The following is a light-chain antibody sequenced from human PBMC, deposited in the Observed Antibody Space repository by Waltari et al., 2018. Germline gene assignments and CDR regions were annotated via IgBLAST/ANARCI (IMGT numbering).Light chain of an antibody. Sequence: DIQLTQSPSTLSASVGDRVTITCRASQGISSFLAWYQQKSGKAPKILIYAASTLQSGVPSRFNGSGSGTEFTLTISSLQPEDFATYYCQQFNSYPRYTFGQGTKLEIK. CDR3: QQFNSYPRYT. V-gene: IGKV1-9*01. CDR1: QGISSF. J-gene: IGKJ2*01. CDR2: AAS.